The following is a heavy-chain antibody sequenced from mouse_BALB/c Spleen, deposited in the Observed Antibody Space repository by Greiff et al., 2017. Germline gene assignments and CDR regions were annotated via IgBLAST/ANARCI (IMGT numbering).Heavy chain of an antibody. V-gene: IGHV5-9-3*01. CDR3: ARTDYGSSYDY. D-gene: IGHD1-1*01. Sequence: DVKLVESGGGLVKPGGSLKLSCAASGFTFSSYAMSWVRQTPEKRLEWVATISSGGSYTYYPDSVKGRFTISRDNAKNTLYLQMSSLRSEDTAMYYCARTDYGSSYDYWGQGTTLTVSS. J-gene: IGHJ2*01. CDR1: GFTFSSYA. CDR2: ISSGGSYT.